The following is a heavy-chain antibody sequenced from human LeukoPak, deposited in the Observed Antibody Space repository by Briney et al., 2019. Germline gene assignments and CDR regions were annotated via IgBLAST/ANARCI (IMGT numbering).Heavy chain of an antibody. CDR1: GGSIRSYY. D-gene: IGHD6-13*01. CDR3: AREGAAAGT. Sequence: SETLSLTCTVSGGSIRSYYWSWIRQPPGKGLEWIGYIYYSGSTYYNPSLKSRVTISVDTSKNQFSLKLSSVTAADTAVYYCAREGAAAGTWGQGTLVTVSS. J-gene: IGHJ5*02. CDR2: IYYSGST. V-gene: IGHV4-30-4*01.